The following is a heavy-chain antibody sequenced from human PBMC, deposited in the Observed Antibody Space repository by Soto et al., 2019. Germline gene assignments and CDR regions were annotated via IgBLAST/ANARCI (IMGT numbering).Heavy chain of an antibody. CDR3: AKGGPRDGYKDFDY. CDR1: GFTFSSYA. CDR2: VTGSGGST. V-gene: IGHV3-23*01. J-gene: IGHJ4*02. D-gene: IGHD5-12*01. Sequence: GGSLRLSCAASGFTFSSYAMSWVRQAPGKGLEWVSSVTGSGGSTYFADSAKGRFTTSRDNSKVTLYLQMNSLTAEDTAVYYCAKGGPRDGYKDFDYWGQGALVTVSS.